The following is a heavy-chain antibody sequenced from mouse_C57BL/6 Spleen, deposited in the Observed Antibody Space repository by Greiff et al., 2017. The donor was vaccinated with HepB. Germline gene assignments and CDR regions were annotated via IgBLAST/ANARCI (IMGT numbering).Heavy chain of an antibody. J-gene: IGHJ3*01. CDR1: GYTFTSYW. D-gene: IGHD2-3*01. Sequence: QVQLQQPGAELVMPGASVKLSCKASGYTFTSYWMHWVKQRPGQGLEWIGEIDPSDSYTNYNQKFKGKSTLTVDKSSSTAYIQLSSLTSEDSAVYYCARGCYDIFAYWGQGTLVTVSA. CDR2: IDPSDSYT. CDR3: ARGCYDIFAY. V-gene: IGHV1-69*01.